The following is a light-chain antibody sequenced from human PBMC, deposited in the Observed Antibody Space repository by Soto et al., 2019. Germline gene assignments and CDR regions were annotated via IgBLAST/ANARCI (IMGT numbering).Light chain of an antibody. Sequence: EIVLTQSPATLSLSPGERATLSCRASQSVDNDLAWYQQKPGQAPRLLIYGASNRAAGVPVRFSGSGSGTDFTLTISRLEPEDFAVYYCQQRHNWPPITFGGGTKVDIK. CDR2: GAS. J-gene: IGKJ4*01. CDR1: QSVDND. V-gene: IGKV3-11*01. CDR3: QQRHNWPPIT.